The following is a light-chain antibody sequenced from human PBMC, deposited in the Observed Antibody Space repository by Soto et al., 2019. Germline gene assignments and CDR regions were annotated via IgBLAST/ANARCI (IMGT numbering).Light chain of an antibody. J-gene: IGKJ3*01. CDR2: DTS. V-gene: IGKV3-11*01. CDR3: QHRNNRPFS. Sequence: EIVLTQSPATLSVSPGERATLSCRASQSVSRYLAWYQQRPGQAPRLLIYDTSNRVTGIPARFSGSGSGTDFTLTISGLEPEDFAIYYCQHRNNRPFSFGPGTKVDI. CDR1: QSVSRY.